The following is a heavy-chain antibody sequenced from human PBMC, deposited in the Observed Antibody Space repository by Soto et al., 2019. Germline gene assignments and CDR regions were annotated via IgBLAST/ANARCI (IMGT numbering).Heavy chain of an antibody. D-gene: IGHD1-26*01. CDR1: GFTFSSYA. CDR2: ISYDGSNK. J-gene: IGHJ4*02. V-gene: IGHV3-30-3*01. CDR3: ARAPDRWELPPPFDY. Sequence: GGSLRLSCAASGFTFSSYAMHWVRQAPGKGLEWVAVISYDGSNKYYADSVKGRFTISRDNSKNTLYLQMSSLRAEDTAVYYCARAPDRWELPPPFDYWGQGTLVTVSS.